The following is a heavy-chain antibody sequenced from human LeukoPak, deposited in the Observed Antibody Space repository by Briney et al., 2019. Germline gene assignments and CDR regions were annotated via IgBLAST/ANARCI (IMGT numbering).Heavy chain of an antibody. D-gene: IGHD6-19*01. CDR3: ARDRVGSGWPRPYYFEF. CDR1: GYTFTAYY. J-gene: IGHJ4*02. V-gene: IGHV1-2*02. CDR2: INPITGAI. Sequence: GASVKVSCKPSGYTFTAYYLHWLRQAPGQGLEWMGWINPITGAIMFAEKFRGRVTMTRDTSISTGYMGLRGLKSDDTAVYYCARDRVGSGWPRPYYFEFWGQGTPVTVSS.